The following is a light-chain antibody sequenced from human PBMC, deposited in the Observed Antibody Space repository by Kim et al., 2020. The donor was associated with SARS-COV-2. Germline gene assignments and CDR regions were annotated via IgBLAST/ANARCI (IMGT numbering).Light chain of an antibody. CDR1: QSVTTH. J-gene: IGKJ4*01. Sequence: LSPGDRATLSCRASQSVTTHLAWYQQKPGQAPRLLIQDTSHRAAGIPDRFSGRGSGTDFILTISSLEPEDFAVYYCQQRSKWELSFGGGTKVDIK. CDR2: DTS. V-gene: IGKV3-11*01. CDR3: QQRSKWELS.